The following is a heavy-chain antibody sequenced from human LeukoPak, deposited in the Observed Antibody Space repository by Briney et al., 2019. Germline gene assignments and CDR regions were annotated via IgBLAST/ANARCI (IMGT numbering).Heavy chain of an antibody. J-gene: IGHJ4*02. Sequence: SVKASCKASGFTFADYFIHWVRQAPGQGLERMVRITPNTGGAEYAPKFQGWVTMTRDTSISTAYVEVNRLISDDTAVYYCARDLTSTSNWEFDYWGQGTLVIVSS. CDR3: ARDLTSTSNWEFDY. V-gene: IGHV1-2*04. CDR1: GFTFADYF. CDR2: ITPNTGGA. D-gene: IGHD1-26*01.